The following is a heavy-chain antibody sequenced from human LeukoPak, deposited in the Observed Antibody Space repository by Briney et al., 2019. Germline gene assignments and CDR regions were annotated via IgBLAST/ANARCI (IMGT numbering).Heavy chain of an antibody. CDR2: ISSDGTNK. V-gene: IGHV3-30-3*01. CDR3: SRGATGSAYSASNF. CDR1: RFTFSDSA. D-gene: IGHD3-22*01. J-gene: IGHJ4*02. Sequence: GGSLRLSCAASRFTFSDSAMHWVRQAPGNGLEWVAVISSDGTNKFYADSVKGRFTISRDDSKITLYLEMNSLRTEDTAVYYCSRGATGSAYSASNFWGQGTLVTVSS.